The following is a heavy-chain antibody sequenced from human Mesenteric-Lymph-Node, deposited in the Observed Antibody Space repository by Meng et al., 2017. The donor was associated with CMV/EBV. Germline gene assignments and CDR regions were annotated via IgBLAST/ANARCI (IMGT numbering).Heavy chain of an antibody. J-gene: IGHJ6*02. CDR2: INSDGSST. CDR1: GFTFSSYW. D-gene: IGHD3-3*01. V-gene: IGHV3-74*01. CDR3: ARVTIFGVVNGMDV. Sequence: GESLKISCAASGFTFSSYWMHWVRQAPGKGLVWVSRINSDGSSTSYADSVKGRFTISRDNAKNSLYLQMNSLRAEDTAVYYCARVTIFGVVNGMDVWGQGTTVTVSS.